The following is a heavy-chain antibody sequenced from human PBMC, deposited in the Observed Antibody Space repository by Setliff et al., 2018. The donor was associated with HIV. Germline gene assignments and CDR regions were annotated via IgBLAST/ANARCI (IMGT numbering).Heavy chain of an antibody. CDR3: ARGKVVRGVIPSYYFDY. V-gene: IGHV1-46*01. D-gene: IGHD3-10*01. CDR2: INPSGGST. J-gene: IGHJ4*02. Sequence: PSVKVSCKASGYTFTSYYMHWVRQAPGQGLEWMGIINPSGGSTSYAQKFRGRVTMTRDTSTSTVDMELSSLRSEDTAVYYCARGKVVRGVIPSYYFDYWGQGTLVTVSS. CDR1: GYTFTSYY.